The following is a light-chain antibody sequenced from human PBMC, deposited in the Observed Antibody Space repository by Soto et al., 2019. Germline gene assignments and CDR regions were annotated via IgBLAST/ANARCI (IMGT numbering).Light chain of an antibody. CDR2: DAS. J-gene: IGKJ2*01. V-gene: IGKV1-5*01. CDR3: MQGTHGYT. CDR1: QNINNW. Sequence: DIQMTQSPSTLSASVGDRVTITCRASQNINNWLAWYQQKPGKAPKLLIYDASSLQSGVPSRFSGSGSGTEFTLKISRVEAEDVGIYYCMQGTHGYTFGQGTKLEIK.